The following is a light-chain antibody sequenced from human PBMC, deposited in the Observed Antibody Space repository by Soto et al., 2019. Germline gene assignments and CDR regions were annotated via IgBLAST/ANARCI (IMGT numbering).Light chain of an antibody. J-gene: IGLJ1*01. CDR3: QSYDDNLSAHYV. CDR2: GNT. Sequence: QSVLTQPPSVSGAPGQRVTISCTGSSSNIGSTYDVQWYQQLPGTAPKLLIHGNTNRPSGVPDRFSGSKSGTSASLAITGLQADDDADYYCQSYDDNLSAHYVFGTGTKVTVL. V-gene: IGLV1-40*01. CDR1: SSNIGSTYD.